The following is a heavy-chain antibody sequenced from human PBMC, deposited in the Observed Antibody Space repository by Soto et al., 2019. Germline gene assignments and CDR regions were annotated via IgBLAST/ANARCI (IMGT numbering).Heavy chain of an antibody. CDR2: ISYDGSNK. CDR1: GFTFDYYW. Sequence: PGGSLRLSCAASGFTFDYYWMHWVRQVPGQGLVWVAVISYDGSNKYYADSVKGRFTISRDNSKNTLYLQMNSLRAEDTAVYYCAKDWRYCSSISCPRTYYYYYYGMDVWGQGTTVTVSS. J-gene: IGHJ6*02. CDR3: AKDWRYCSSISCPRTYYYYYYGMDV. V-gene: IGHV3-30*18. D-gene: IGHD2-2*01.